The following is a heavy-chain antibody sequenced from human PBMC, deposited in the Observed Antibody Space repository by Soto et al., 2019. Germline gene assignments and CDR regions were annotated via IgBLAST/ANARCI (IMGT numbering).Heavy chain of an antibody. CDR2: ISYDGSNK. V-gene: IGHV3-30-3*01. CDR1: GFTFSSYA. D-gene: IGHD4-4*01. J-gene: IGHJ2*01. Sequence: QVQLVVSGGGVVQPGWSLRLSCAASGFTFSSYAMHWVRQAPGKGLEWVAVISYDGSNKYYADSVKGRFTISRDNSKNTLYLQMNSLRAEDTALYYCARPLWRDDYNWGYFDLWGRGTLVTVSS. CDR3: ARPLWRDDYNWGYFDL.